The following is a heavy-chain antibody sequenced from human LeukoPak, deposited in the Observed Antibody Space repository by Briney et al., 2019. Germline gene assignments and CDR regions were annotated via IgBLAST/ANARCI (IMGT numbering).Heavy chain of an antibody. Sequence: PGGSLRLSCAASGFIFSNYSMNWVRQAPGKGLEWVSYISSSSSTIYYADSVKGRFTISRDNAKNSLYLQMNSLRAEDTAVYYCARDGGTTPVYWGQGTLVTVSS. V-gene: IGHV3-48*01. J-gene: IGHJ4*02. CDR2: ISSSSSTI. CDR3: ARDGGTTPVY. D-gene: IGHD1-7*01. CDR1: GFIFSNYS.